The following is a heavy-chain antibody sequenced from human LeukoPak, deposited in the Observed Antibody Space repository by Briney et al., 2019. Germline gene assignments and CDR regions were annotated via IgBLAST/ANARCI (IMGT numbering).Heavy chain of an antibody. CDR1: GGSISSYD. CDR2: IYYSGST. Sequence: SETLSLTCTVSGGSISSYDCSWIRQPPGKGLEWIGYIYYSGSTNYNPSLKSRVTISVDTSKNQFSLKLSSVTAADTAVYYCARGVLYPRGPQGYYFDYWGQGTLVTVSS. CDR3: ARGVLYPRGPQGYYFDY. D-gene: IGHD3-10*01. J-gene: IGHJ4*02. V-gene: IGHV4-59*01.